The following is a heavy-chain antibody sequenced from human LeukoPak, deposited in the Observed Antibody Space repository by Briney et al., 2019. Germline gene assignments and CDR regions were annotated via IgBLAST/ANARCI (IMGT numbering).Heavy chain of an antibody. J-gene: IGHJ4*02. CDR1: GGSISSSSYY. V-gene: IGHV4-39*07. CDR3: ASNHGSSTFDY. Sequence: SETLSLTCTVSGGSISSSSYYWGWIRQPPGKGLEWIGSIYYSGSTYYNPSLKSRVTISVDTSKNQFSLKLSSVTAADTAVYYCASNHGSSTFDYWGQGTLVTVSS. CDR2: IYYSGST. D-gene: IGHD1-26*01.